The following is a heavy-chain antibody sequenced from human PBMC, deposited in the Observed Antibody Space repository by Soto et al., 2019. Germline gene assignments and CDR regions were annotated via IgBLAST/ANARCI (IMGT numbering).Heavy chain of an antibody. V-gene: IGHV5-51*01. D-gene: IGHD6-13*01. CDR2: IYPGDHEA. Sequence: PGESLKISCQCSGYTFSNFWIGWVRQLPGKGLEWMGIIYPGDHEARYSPSFHGKVTISADKSINTAYLQWNSLEAPDTPFYFRARSPRSSPYFDYWGQGALVTVSS. CDR1: GYTFSNFW. J-gene: IGHJ4*02. CDR3: ARSPRSSPYFDY.